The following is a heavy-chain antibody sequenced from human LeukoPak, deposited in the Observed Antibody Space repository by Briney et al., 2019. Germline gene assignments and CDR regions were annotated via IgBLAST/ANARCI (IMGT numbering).Heavy chain of an antibody. D-gene: IGHD1-26*01. CDR1: GGSISSSSYY. CDR3: ARLPQRWELRGGGIDY. J-gene: IGHJ4*02. V-gene: IGHV4-39*01. Sequence: PSETLSLTCTVSGGSISSSSYYWGWIRQPPGKGLEWIGSIYYSGSTYYNPSLKSRVTISVDTSKNQFSLKLSSVTAADTAVYYCARLPQRWELRGGGIDYWGQGTLVTVSS. CDR2: IYYSGST.